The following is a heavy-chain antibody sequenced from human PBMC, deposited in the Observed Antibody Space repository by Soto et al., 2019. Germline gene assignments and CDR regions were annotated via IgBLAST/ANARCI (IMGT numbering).Heavy chain of an antibody. J-gene: IGHJ1*01. CDR3: ASFKYSSSWYPTPRYSQH. Sequence: SETLSLTCAVYGGSFSGYYWSWIRQPPGKGLEWIGEINHSGSTNYNPSLKSRVTISVDTSKNQFSLRLSSVTAADTAVYYCASFKYSSSWYPTPRYSQHWGQGTLVTVSS. V-gene: IGHV4-34*01. D-gene: IGHD6-13*01. CDR2: INHSGST. CDR1: GGSFSGYY.